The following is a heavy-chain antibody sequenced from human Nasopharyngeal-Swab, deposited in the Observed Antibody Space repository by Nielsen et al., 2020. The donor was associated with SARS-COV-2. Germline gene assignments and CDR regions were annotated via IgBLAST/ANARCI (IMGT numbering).Heavy chain of an antibody. D-gene: IGHD4-17*01. Sequence: GSLRLSCAVYGGSFSGYYWSWIRQPPGKGLEWIGEINHSGSTNYNPSLKSRVTISVDTSKNQFSPKLSSVTAADTAVYYCARVYGDYVDYYYYGMDVWGQGTTVTVSS. CDR3: ARVYGDYVDYYYYGMDV. J-gene: IGHJ6*02. CDR2: INHSGST. CDR1: GGSFSGYY. V-gene: IGHV4-34*01.